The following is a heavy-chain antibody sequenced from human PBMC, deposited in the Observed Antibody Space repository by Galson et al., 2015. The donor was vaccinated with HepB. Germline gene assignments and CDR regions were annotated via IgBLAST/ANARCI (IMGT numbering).Heavy chain of an antibody. CDR2: ISGSGGWT. J-gene: IGHJ4*02. CDR1: GLSSSHYA. V-gene: IGHV3-23*01. Sequence: SLRLSCAGSGLSSSHYAMSWVRQAPGEGLEWIAAISGSGGWTYYADSAKDRFTISRDSSKSTLFLQVNSLGAEDTAIYYCAKGSGETWYYFDTWGQGTLVTVSS. CDR3: AKGSGETWYYFDT. D-gene: IGHD2-15*01.